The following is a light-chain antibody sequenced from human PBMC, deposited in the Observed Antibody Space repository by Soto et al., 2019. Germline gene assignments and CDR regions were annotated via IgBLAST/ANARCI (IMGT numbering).Light chain of an antibody. V-gene: IGLV2-8*01. CDR3: SSYVGSNNFV. CDR2: EVS. J-gene: IGLJ1*01. Sequence: QSVLTQPPSASGSPVQSVTISCTGTSSDVGGYNYVSWYQQHPGKAPKLMIYEVSKRPSGVPDRFSGSKSGNTASLTVSGLQAEDEADYYCSSYVGSNNFVFGTGTKVTFL. CDR1: SSDVGGYNY.